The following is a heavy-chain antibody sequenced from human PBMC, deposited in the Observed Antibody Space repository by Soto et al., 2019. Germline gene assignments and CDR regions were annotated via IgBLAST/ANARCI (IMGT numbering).Heavy chain of an antibody. V-gene: IGHV3-30*03. D-gene: IGHD2-21*01. CDR2: ISFDGRTT. CDR3: TRESNDHYSNSKRAFDD. CDR1: GFTFSSYG. J-gene: IGHJ4*02. Sequence: QVQLVESGGGVVQPGRSLRLSCAASGFTFSSYGMHWVRQAPGKGLEWVAVISFDGRTTYYADSVKGRFTISRDNSENTLYLQMSNLRAEDTAVYYCTRESNDHYSNSKRAFDDWSQGSLVTVSS.